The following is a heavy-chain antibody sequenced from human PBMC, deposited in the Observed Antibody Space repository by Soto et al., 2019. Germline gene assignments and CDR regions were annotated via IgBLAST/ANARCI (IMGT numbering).Heavy chain of an antibody. CDR3: AKDREQQLVRGWFDP. Sequence: QVQLVESGGGVVQPGRTLRLSCAASGSTFRSYGMHWVRQAPGKGLKWVAVSSYDGSNQYYADSVKGRFTISRDDSKNTLYLQMNSLRAEDTALYYCAKDREQQLVRGWFDPWGQGTLVTVSP. V-gene: IGHV3-30*18. D-gene: IGHD6-13*01. J-gene: IGHJ5*02. CDR1: GSTFRSYG. CDR2: SSYDGSNQ.